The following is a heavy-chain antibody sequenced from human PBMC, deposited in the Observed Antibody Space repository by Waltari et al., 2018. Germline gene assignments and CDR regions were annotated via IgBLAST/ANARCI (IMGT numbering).Heavy chain of an antibody. CDR3: ARGRAGYIQDVFDI. CDR1: GFTLRAHH. Sequence: EVQLVAPWGGLVQLGDTLRLSCAAPGFTLRAHHMNWGRQAPGKGLEWVSYISSSTTTYYADYVKGRFTISRDNAKNSLYLQMNSLRAEDTALYYCARGRAGYIQDVFDIWGQGTMVSVSS. J-gene: IGHJ3*02. CDR2: ISSSTTT. V-gene: IGHV3-48*01. D-gene: IGHD5-12*01.